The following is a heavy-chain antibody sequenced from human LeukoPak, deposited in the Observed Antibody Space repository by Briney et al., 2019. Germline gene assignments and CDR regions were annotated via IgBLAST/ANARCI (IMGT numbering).Heavy chain of an antibody. V-gene: IGHV4-30-4*01. J-gene: IGHJ6*02. Sequence: SQTLSLTCTVSGGSISSGDYYWSWIRQPPGKGLEWIGYIYYSGSTYYNPSLKSRVTISVDTSKNQFSLKLSSVTAADTAVYYCARASYYYYGMDVWGQRTTVTVSS. CDR2: IYYSGST. CDR3: ARASYYYYGMDV. CDR1: GGSISSGDYY.